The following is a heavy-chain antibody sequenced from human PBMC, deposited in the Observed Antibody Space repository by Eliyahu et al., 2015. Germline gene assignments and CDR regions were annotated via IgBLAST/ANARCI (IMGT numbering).Heavy chain of an antibody. Sequence: QVQLVQSGAEVKKPGASVKVSCKASGYTFTANYLHWLRXAPGQGLEWVGWINPNTGATNFAQKFQGWVTMTRDTSISTAYLELSRLTSDDTAVYYCARAGMVATWRYMDVWGTGTTVTVAS. CDR2: INPNTGAT. V-gene: IGHV1-2*04. CDR1: GYTFTANY. J-gene: IGHJ6*03. D-gene: IGHD5-12*01. CDR3: ARAGMVATWRYMDV.